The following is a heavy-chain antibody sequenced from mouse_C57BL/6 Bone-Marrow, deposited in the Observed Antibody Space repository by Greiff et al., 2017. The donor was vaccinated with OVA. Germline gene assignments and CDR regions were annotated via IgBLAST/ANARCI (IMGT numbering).Heavy chain of an antibody. J-gene: IGHJ2*01. V-gene: IGHV1-81*01. CDR3: ARDGYYVGIVTGY. D-gene: IGHD2-3*01. Sequence: VQRVESGAELARPGASVKLSCKASGYTFTSYGISWVKQRTGQGLEWIGEIYPRSGNTYYNEKFKGKATLTADKSSSTAYMELRSLTSEDSAVYFCARDGYYVGIVTGYWGQGTTLTVSS. CDR1: GYTFTSYG. CDR2: IYPRSGNT.